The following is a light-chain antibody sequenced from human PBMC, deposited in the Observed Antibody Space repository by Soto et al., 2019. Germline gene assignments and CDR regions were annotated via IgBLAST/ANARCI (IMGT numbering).Light chain of an antibody. V-gene: IGKV3-20*01. J-gene: IGKJ1*01. Sequence: EIGLTQSPGTLSLSPGERATLSCRASQSVSSSYLAWYQQKPGQAPRLLIYGASSRATGIPDRFSGSGSGTDFTRTISRLEPEDFAVYYCQQYGSSRTFGQGTKVEIK. CDR3: QQYGSSRT. CDR1: QSVSSSY. CDR2: GAS.